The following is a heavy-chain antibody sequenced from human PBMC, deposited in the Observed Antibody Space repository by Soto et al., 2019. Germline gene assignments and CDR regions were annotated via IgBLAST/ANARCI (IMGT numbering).Heavy chain of an antibody. CDR1: GFTFSSYS. CDR3: ARVGGFLEWFAPYYYYGMDV. D-gene: IGHD3-3*01. Sequence: LRLSCAASGFTFSSYSMNWVRQAPGKGLEWVSYISSSSSTIYYADSVKGRFTISRDNAKNSLYLQMNSLRDEDTAVYYCARVGGFLEWFAPYYYYGMDVWGQGTTVTVSS. V-gene: IGHV3-48*02. CDR2: ISSSSSTI. J-gene: IGHJ6*02.